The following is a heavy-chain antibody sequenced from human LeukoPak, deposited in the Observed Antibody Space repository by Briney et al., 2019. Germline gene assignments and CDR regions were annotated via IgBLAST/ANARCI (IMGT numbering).Heavy chain of an antibody. J-gene: IGHJ5*02. CDR1: GFTLRIYD. V-gene: IGHV3-23*01. CDR3: AKAFVGRGSPFVP. Sequence: GGSLRLSCAASGFTLRIYDMSWVRQATGKGLEWVSAISGRDDSTHYADSVKRRFTISRNNSNNTLYLQMNSLSAEDTAVYCGAKAFVGRGSPFVPWGQGTLVTVSS. CDR2: ISGRDDST. D-gene: IGHD3-10*01.